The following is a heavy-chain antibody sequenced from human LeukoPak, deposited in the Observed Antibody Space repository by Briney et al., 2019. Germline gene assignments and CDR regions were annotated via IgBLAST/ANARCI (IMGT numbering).Heavy chain of an antibody. CDR1: GFTFSDHY. D-gene: IGHD4-17*01. CDR2: ISYDGSNK. Sequence: PGGSLRLSCVASGFTFSDHYMDWVRQAPGKGLEWVAVISYDGSNKYYADSVKGRFTISRDNSKNTLYLQMNSLRAEDTAVYYCARDNGDYLIDAWFDPWGQGTLVTVSS. CDR3: ARDNGDYLIDAWFDP. V-gene: IGHV3-30-3*01. J-gene: IGHJ5*02.